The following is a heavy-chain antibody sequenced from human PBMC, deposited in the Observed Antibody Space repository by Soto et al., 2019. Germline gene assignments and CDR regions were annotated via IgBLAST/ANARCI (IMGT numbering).Heavy chain of an antibody. CDR3: ARDLSGYDSGY. D-gene: IGHD5-12*01. CDR2: ITSSSTYI. CDR1: GFSFTSST. Sequence: GSLRLSCAASGFSFTSSTMNWVRQAPGKGLEWVSSITSSSTYIYYADSVKGRFTISRDNAKNSLYLQMNSLRAEDTAVYYCARDLSGYDSGYWGQGTLVTVSS. V-gene: IGHV3-21*01. J-gene: IGHJ4*02.